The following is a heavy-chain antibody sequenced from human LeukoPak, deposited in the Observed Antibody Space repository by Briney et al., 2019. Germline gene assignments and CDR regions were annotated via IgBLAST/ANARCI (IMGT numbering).Heavy chain of an antibody. Sequence: SETLSLTCTVSGGSIGTYYWSWIRQPPGKGLEWIGYIYHSGDTKYNPSLKSRVTISVDTSKNQFSLKLSSVTAADTAVYYCARSDYDFWSGSSLDAFDIWGQGTMVTVSS. D-gene: IGHD3-3*01. CDR1: GGSIGTYY. CDR2: IYHSGDT. V-gene: IGHV4-59*12. CDR3: ARSDYDFWSGSSLDAFDI. J-gene: IGHJ3*02.